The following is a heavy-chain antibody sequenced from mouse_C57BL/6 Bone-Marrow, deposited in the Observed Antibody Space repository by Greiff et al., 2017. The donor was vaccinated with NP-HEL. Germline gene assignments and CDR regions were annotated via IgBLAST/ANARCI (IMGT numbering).Heavy chain of an antibody. CDR2: IYPGSGST. CDR3: ASVIDTHWYFDV. Sequence: QVQLQQSGAELVKPGASVKMSCKASGYTFTSYWINWVKQRPGQGLEWIGDIYPGSGSTNYNEKFKSKATLTVDTSSSTAYMQIRSLTSTDSAVYFCASVIDTHWYFDVWGTGTTVTVSS. CDR1: GYTFTSYW. D-gene: IGHD3-2*01. J-gene: IGHJ1*03. V-gene: IGHV1-55*01.